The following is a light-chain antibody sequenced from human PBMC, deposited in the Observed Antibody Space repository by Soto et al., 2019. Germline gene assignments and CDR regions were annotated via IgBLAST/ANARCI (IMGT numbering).Light chain of an antibody. CDR1: SSDVGAYDY. CDR3: SSYTTIPTLV. Sequence: QSVLTQPASVSGSPGQSITISCTGTSSDVGAYDYVSWYQQHPGKAPKLLIYGVTSRRPGVSDRFSGSKSGNTASLTISGLQADDEADYYCSSYTTIPTLVFGGGTKVTVL. J-gene: IGLJ3*02. V-gene: IGLV2-14*01. CDR2: GVT.